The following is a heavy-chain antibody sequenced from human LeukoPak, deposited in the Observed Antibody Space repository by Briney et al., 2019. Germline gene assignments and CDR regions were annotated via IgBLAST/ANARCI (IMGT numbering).Heavy chain of an antibody. J-gene: IGHJ4*02. CDR1: GGSISSYY. CDR2: IYYSGST. Sequence: PETLSLTCTVSGGSISSYYWSWIRQPPGKGLEWIGYIYYSGSTNYNPSLKSRVTISVDTSKNQFSLKLSSVTAADTAVYYCARQDSSGYLDYWGQGTLVTVSS. V-gene: IGHV4-59*08. D-gene: IGHD3-22*01. CDR3: ARQDSSGYLDY.